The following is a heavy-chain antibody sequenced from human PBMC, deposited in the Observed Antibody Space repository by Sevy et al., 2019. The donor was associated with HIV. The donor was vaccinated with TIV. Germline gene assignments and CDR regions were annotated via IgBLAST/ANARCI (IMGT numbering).Heavy chain of an antibody. CDR2: ISYDGSNK. J-gene: IGHJ4*02. V-gene: IGHV3-30*04. CDR1: GFTFSSYA. CDR3: ARDQLAFEGVIVERYFDY. Sequence: GGSLRLSCAASGFTFSSYAMHWVRQAPGKALEWVAVISYDGSNKYYADSVKGRFTISRDNSKNTLYLQMNSLRAEDTAVYYCARDQLAFEGVIVERYFDYWGQGTLVTVSS. D-gene: IGHD3-16*02.